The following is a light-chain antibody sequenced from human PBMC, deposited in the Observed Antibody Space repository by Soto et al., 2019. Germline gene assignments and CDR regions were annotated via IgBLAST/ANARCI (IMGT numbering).Light chain of an antibody. CDR1: PNALSVSDNQYY. J-gene: IGKJ4*01. V-gene: IGKV4-1*01. CDR2: WAS. Sequence: DIVMTQSPDSLTVSLGERATISCTPSPNALSVSDNQYYLTWYQHKPGQPPKLLIYWASTRESGVPDRFSGSGSGTNVTLTFSSLQAEEVAGYYCQQYYTSPLTSGGGTKWIS. CDR3: QQYYTSPLT.